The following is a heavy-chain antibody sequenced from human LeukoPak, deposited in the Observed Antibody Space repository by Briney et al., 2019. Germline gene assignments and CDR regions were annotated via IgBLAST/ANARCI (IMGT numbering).Heavy chain of an antibody. J-gene: IGHJ4*02. Sequence: PSETLSLTCAVYGGSFSGYYWNWIRQPPGKGLEWIGEVHHSGSTKYNPSLKSRVTISVDTSKNQFSLKLSSVTAADTAVYYCASGPLNFDWLFRGFDYWGQGTLVTVSS. CDR3: ASGPLNFDWLFRGFDY. CDR1: GGSFSGYY. CDR2: VHHSGST. D-gene: IGHD3-9*01. V-gene: IGHV4-34*01.